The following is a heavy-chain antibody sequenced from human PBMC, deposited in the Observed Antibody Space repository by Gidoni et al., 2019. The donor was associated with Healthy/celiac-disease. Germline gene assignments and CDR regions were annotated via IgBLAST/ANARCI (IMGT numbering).Heavy chain of an antibody. CDR1: VGTFSRYA. Sequence: QVQLVQSGAEVKKPGSSVKVSCKASVGTFSRYAINWVRQAPGQGLEWMGGIIPMFGAANYAQKFQGSVTITADESTRTAYMELSSLRSEDTAVYYCARGPPDTTMIRGPILDNWGQGTLVTVSS. CDR2: IIPMFGAA. J-gene: IGHJ4*02. V-gene: IGHV1-69*01. CDR3: ARGPPDTTMIRGPILDN. D-gene: IGHD5-18*01.